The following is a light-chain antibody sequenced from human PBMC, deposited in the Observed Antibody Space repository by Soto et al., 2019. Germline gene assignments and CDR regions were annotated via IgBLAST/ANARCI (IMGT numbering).Light chain of an antibody. J-gene: IGKJ2*01. V-gene: IGKV4-1*01. CDR2: WAS. Sequence: DIVMTQSPDSLAVSLGERATINCKSSQSVLYSSNNKNYLAWYQQKPGQPPKLLIYWASTRESGFPDRFSGTGSGTDFTFTISSLEAEDVAVYYCQQYYSTPYTFGQGTKMEIK. CDR3: QQYYSTPYT. CDR1: QSVLYSSNNKNY.